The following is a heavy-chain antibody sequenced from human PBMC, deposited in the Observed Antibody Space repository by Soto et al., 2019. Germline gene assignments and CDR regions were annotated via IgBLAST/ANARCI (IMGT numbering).Heavy chain of an antibody. CDR2: ISSSGGST. CDR1: GFTFSSYA. J-gene: IGHJ3*02. CDR3: ARGITMIVVVIVFHDALDI. D-gene: IGHD3-22*01. V-gene: IGHV3-23*01. Sequence: PGGSLRLSCAASGFTFSSYAMSWVRQAPGKGLEWVSAISSSGGSTYYADSVKGRFTISRDNSKNTLYLQMNSLRAEDTAVYYCARGITMIVVVIVFHDALDIWGQGTMVTVSS.